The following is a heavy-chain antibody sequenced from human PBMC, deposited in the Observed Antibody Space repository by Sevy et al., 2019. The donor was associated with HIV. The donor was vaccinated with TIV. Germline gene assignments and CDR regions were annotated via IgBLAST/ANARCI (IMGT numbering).Heavy chain of an antibody. V-gene: IGHV3-30-3*01. CDR1: GFTFSSYA. CDR2: ISYDGSNK. Sequence: GGSLRLSCAASGFTFSSYAMHWVRQAPGKGLEWVAVISYDGSNKYYAYSVKGRFTISRDNSKNTLYLQMNSMRAEDTAVYYCGRAIAAAVNAEYFQHWGQGTLVTVSS. CDR3: GRAIAAAVNAEYFQH. J-gene: IGHJ1*01. D-gene: IGHD6-13*01.